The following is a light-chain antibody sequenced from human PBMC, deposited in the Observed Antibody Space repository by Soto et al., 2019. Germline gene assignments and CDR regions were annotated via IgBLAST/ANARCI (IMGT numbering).Light chain of an antibody. CDR1: QNIGKW. V-gene: IGKV1-5*01. Sequence: DIQMTQSPSTLSASIGDRVTITCRASQNIGKWLAWYQQKPGKAPKLLIYAASTLQSGVPSRFSGNGSGTDFTLTISCLQSEDFATYYCQQYYSYPLTFGRGTKVDIK. J-gene: IGKJ4*01. CDR3: QQYYSYPLT. CDR2: AAS.